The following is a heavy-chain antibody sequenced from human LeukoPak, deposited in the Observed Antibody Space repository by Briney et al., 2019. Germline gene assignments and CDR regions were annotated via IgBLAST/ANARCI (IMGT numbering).Heavy chain of an antibody. D-gene: IGHD3-22*01. V-gene: IGHV4-39*01. CDR3: ARRPKLSSGYLTDY. CDR1: GGSISSSSDY. CDR2: IYYSGST. Sequence: SETLSLTCTVSGGSISSSSDYWGWIRQPPGKGLEWIGSIYYSGSTYYNPSLKSRVTISVDTSKNQFSLKLSSVTAADTAVYYCARRPKLSSGYLTDYWGQGTLVTVSS. J-gene: IGHJ4*02.